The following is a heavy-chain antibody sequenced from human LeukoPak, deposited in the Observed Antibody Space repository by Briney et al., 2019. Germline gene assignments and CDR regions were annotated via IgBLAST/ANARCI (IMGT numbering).Heavy chain of an antibody. J-gene: IGHJ4*02. CDR1: GYTFTSYG. CDR3: ARVPTRLGEPAANHYYFDY. CDR2: ISAYNGNT. D-gene: IGHD2-2*01. V-gene: IGHV1-18*01. Sequence: ASVTVSCKASGYTFTSYGISWVRQAPGQGLEWMGWISAYNGNTNYAQKLQGRVTMTTDTSTSTAYMELRSQRSDDTAVYYCARVPTRLGEPAANHYYFDYWGQGTLVTVSS.